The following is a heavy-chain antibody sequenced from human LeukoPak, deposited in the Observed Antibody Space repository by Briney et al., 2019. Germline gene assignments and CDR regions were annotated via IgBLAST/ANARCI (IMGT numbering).Heavy chain of an antibody. V-gene: IGHV1-69*04. Sequence: ASVKVSCKASGGTFSSYAISWVRQAPGRGLEWMGRIIPILGIANYAQKFQGRVTITADKSTSTAYMELSSLRSEDTAVYYCAREGELLKFDYWGQGTLVTVSS. D-gene: IGHD1-26*01. CDR3: AREGELLKFDY. J-gene: IGHJ4*02. CDR2: IIPILGIA. CDR1: GGTFSSYA.